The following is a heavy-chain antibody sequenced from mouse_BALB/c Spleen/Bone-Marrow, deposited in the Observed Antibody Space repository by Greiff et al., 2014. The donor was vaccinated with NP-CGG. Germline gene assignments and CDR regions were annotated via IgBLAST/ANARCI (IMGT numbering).Heavy chain of an antibody. CDR3: ARSSYFDY. J-gene: IGHJ2*01. Sequence: EVQLQQSGPELVKSGTSVKISCKASGYTFTDYNMHCVKQSHGKSLEWIGYIYPFNGGTDYNQKFKSKATMTVDKSSSTEYKELRNLTSEDSAVYYCARSSYFDYWGQGTTLTISS. CDR1: GYTFTDYN. D-gene: IGHD1-1*01. CDR2: IYPFNGGT. V-gene: IGHV1S29*02.